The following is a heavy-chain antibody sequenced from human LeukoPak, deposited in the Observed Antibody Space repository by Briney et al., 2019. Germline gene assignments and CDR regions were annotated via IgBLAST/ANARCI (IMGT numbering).Heavy chain of an antibody. CDR2: IYHSGST. CDR3: ASGYNYGYPFDS. Sequence: SETLSLTCAVSRYSISSGYYWGWIRQPPGKGLEWIGSIYHSGSTYYNPSLKSRVTISVDTSKNQFSLKMSSVTAADTAVYYYASGYNYGYPFDSWGQGTLVTVSS. J-gene: IGHJ4*02. D-gene: IGHD5-18*01. V-gene: IGHV4-38-2*01. CDR1: RYSISSGYY.